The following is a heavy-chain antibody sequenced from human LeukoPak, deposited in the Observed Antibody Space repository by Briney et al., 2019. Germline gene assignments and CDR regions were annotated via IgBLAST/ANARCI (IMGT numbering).Heavy chain of an antibody. CDR3: AASYYYGSGSYSWFDS. V-gene: IGHV4-59*01. CDR2: IYYSGNT. Sequence: SETLSLTCTVSGSSISSYFWSWIRQPPGKGLEWIGYIYYSGNTNYNPSLKSRLTISVDTSKKQFSLKLSSVTAADTAVYYCAASYYYGSGSYSWFDSWGQGTLVTVSS. D-gene: IGHD3-10*01. J-gene: IGHJ5*01. CDR1: GSSISSYF.